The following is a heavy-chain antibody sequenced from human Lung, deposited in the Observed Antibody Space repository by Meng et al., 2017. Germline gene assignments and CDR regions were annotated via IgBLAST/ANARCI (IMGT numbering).Heavy chain of an antibody. J-gene: IGHJ4*02. CDR2: ISYDGSNK. V-gene: IGHV3-30*18. D-gene: IGHD6-13*01. CDR1: GFTFSSDG. Sequence: QVQLVESGGGVVQPGRSLRLSCAASGFTFSSDGMHWVRQAQGKGLEWVAVISYDGSNKYYADSVKGRFTISRDNSKNTLYLQMNSLRAEDTAVYYCAKDLSKQQQLGELDYWGQGTLVTVSS. CDR3: AKDLSKQQQLGELDY.